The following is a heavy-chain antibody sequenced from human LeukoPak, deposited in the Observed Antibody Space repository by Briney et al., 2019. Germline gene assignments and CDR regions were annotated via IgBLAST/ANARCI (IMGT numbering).Heavy chain of an antibody. CDR1: GGSISSYY. D-gene: IGHD6-19*01. CDR2: IYYSGST. Sequence: SETLSLTFTVSGGSISSYYWSWLRQPPGKGLEWIGYIYYSGSTNYNPSLKSRVTISVDTSKNQFSLKLSSVTAADTAVYYCARHTLYSSGPSHVDYWGQGTLVTVSS. CDR3: ARHTLYSSGPSHVDY. V-gene: IGHV4-59*08. J-gene: IGHJ4*02.